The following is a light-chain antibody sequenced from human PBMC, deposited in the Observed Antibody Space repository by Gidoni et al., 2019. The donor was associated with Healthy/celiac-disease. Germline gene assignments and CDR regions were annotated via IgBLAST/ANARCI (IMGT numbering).Light chain of an antibody. V-gene: IGKV1-5*03. Sequence: DIQMSQSPSTLSASVGDRVTITCRASQSISSWLAWYQQKPGKAPKLLIYKASSLESGVPARFSGSGSGTEFTLTIISLQPDDFATYYCQQYNSYPCSFGQGTKLEIK. CDR1: QSISSW. J-gene: IGKJ2*04. CDR2: KAS. CDR3: QQYNSYPCS.